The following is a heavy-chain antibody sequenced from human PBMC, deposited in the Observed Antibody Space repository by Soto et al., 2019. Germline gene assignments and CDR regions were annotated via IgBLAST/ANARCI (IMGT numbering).Heavy chain of an antibody. D-gene: IGHD3-3*01. CDR1: GDTFSSYA. CDR2: IIPIFGTA. J-gene: IGHJ6*02. Sequence: SVKVSCKASGDTFSSYAISWVRQAPGQGLEWMGGIIPIFGTANYAQKFQGRVTITAGESTSTAYMELSSLRSEDTAVYYCARGNPAGFLEWLPNYYYYGMDVWGQGTTVTVSS. CDR3: ARGNPAGFLEWLPNYYYYGMDV. V-gene: IGHV1-69*13.